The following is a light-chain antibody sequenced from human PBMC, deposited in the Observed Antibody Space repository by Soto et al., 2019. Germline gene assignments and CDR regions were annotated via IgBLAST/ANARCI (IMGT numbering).Light chain of an antibody. J-gene: IGKJ3*01. Sequence: DIVMTQSPLSLPVTPGEPASISFRSSQSLLHTNGNHYLDWYLQKPGQSPQLLIYLGSSRASGVPDRFSGRGSGTDFTLKISRVEAEDVGVYYCIQALQAPFTFGPGTRVDIK. CDR3: IQALQAPFT. CDR2: LGS. CDR1: QSLLHTNGNHY. V-gene: IGKV2-28*01.